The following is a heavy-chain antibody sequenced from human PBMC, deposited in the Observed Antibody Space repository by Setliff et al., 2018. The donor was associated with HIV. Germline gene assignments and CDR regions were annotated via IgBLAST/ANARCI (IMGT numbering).Heavy chain of an antibody. CDR1: GFTFSNYW. J-gene: IGHJ1*01. CDR2: INQDGSEK. Sequence: SGGSLRLSCAASGFTFSNYWMSWVRQAPGKGLEWVAHINQDGSEKNHVDSAKGRFTISRDNSKNTLYLQMNSLRAEDTAVYYCAKGPTSVSGSYYQYLQHWGQGSLVTVAS. V-gene: IGHV3-7*03. CDR3: AKGPTSVSGSYYQYLQH. D-gene: IGHD3-10*01.